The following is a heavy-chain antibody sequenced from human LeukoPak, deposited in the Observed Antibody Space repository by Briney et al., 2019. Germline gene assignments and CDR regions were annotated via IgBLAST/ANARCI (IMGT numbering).Heavy chain of an antibody. Sequence: GGSLRLSCAASGFTVSSNYMSWIRQAPGKGLEWVSYISSSGSTIYYADSVKGRFTISRDNAKNSLYLQMNSLRAEDTAVYYCARGSLAPRPTPIYYWGQGTLVTVSS. J-gene: IGHJ4*02. CDR2: ISSSGSTI. CDR3: ARGSLAPRPTPIYY. V-gene: IGHV3-11*01. CDR1: GFTVSSNY. D-gene: IGHD3-3*02.